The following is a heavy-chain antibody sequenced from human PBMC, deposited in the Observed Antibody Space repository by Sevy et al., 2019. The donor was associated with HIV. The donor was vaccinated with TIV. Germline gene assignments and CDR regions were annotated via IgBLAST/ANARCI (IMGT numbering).Heavy chain of an antibody. Sequence: SETLSLTCTFSGGSFNDYYWNWIRQSPGKGLEWIGEVNHGGSTTYNPSLESRVTISVDTSKKQISLKLRSVTVADTAVYYCARDMKSERVTMVRGIIMGYSHFGLDVWGQGTTVTVSS. D-gene: IGHD3-10*01. V-gene: IGHV4-34*01. J-gene: IGHJ6*02. CDR1: GGSFNDYY. CDR2: VNHGGST. CDR3: ARDMKSERVTMVRGIIMGYSHFGLDV.